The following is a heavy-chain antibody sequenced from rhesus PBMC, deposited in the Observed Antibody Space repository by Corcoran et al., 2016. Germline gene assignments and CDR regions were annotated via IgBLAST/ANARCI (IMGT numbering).Heavy chain of an antibody. D-gene: IGHD3-3*01. J-gene: IGHJ4*01. Sequence: QVQLQESGPGLVKPSETLSLTCTVSGGSISGYYWSWIRQPPGKGLEWIGNIDGNSAGTTYNPSLKSRVTISKDTSKNQFSLKLSSVTAADTAVYYCARDRMYYNIWTGYYSSVYWGQGVLVTVSS. CDR2: IDGNSAGT. CDR3: ARDRMYYNIWTGYYSSVY. CDR1: GGSISGYY. V-gene: IGHV4-81*01.